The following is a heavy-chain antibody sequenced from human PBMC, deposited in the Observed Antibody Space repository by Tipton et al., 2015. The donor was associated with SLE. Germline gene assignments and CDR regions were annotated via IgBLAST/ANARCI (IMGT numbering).Heavy chain of an antibody. D-gene: IGHD4-17*01. CDR3: ARTKSGDYGFDF. CDR1: GYTLTHYA. CDR2: INTHTGIP. V-gene: IGHV7-4-1*02. J-gene: IGHJ4*02. Sequence: QVQLVQSGSELKKPGASVKVSCKASGYTLTHYAMNWVRQAPGQGLEWLGWINTHTGIPTYAQGLTGRLVISLDTSVGTAFLQINSLKAEDTAVHFCARTKSGDYGFDFWGQGTQVTVSS.